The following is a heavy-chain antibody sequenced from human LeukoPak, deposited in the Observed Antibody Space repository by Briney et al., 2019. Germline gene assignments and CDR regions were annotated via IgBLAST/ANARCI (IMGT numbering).Heavy chain of an antibody. V-gene: IGHV4-30-2*01. CDR2: IYHSGST. D-gene: IGHD1-14*01. CDR1: GGSISSGGYS. J-gene: IGHJ4*02. Sequence: PSETLSLTCAVSGGSISSGGYSWSWIRQPPGKGLEWIGYIYHSGSTYYNPSLKSRVPISVDRSKNQFSLKLSSVTAADTAVYYCAREIPEDYFDYWGQGTLVTVSS. CDR3: AREIPEDYFDY.